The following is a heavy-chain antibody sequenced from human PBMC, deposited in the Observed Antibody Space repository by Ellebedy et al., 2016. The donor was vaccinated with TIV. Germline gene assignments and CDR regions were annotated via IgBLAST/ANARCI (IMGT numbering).Heavy chain of an antibody. J-gene: IGHJ4*02. D-gene: IGHD3-10*01. CDR1: GGTFSSYA. CDR3: ARGPPDRITDDY. V-gene: IGHV1-69*04. Sequence: SVKVSXXASGGTFSSYAISWVRQAPGQGLEWMGRIIPILGIANYAQKFQGRVTITADKSTSTAYMELSSLRSEDTAVYYCARGPPDRITDDYWGQGTLVTVSS. CDR2: IIPILGIA.